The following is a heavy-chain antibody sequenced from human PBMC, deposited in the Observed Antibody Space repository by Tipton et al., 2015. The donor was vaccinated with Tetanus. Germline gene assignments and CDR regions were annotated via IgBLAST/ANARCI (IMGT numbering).Heavy chain of an antibody. D-gene: IGHD3-22*01. CDR2: IYYSGST. CDR3: AKSNPGDYYDSSGPFDY. J-gene: IGHJ4*02. CDR1: GGSISSGGYY. V-gene: IGHV4-31*03. Sequence: TLSLTCTVSGGSISSGGYYWSWIRQHPGKGLEWIGYIYYSGSTYYNPSLKSRVTISVDTSKNQFSLKLSSVTAADTAVYYCAKSNPGDYYDSSGPFDYWGQGTLVTVSP.